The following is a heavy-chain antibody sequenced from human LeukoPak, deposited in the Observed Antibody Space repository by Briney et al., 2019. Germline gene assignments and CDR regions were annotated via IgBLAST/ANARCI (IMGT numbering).Heavy chain of an antibody. CDR1: GGTFSSYD. V-gene: IGHV1-8*02. J-gene: IGHJ4*02. CDR2: MNPNSGNT. CDR3: ARCPHRYYLDS. Sequence: ASVKVSCKASGGTFSSYDINWVRQATGQGLEWMGWMNPNSGNTGYAQKFQGRVTMTRNTSITTAYMELSSLRSEDTAVYYCARCPHRYYLDSWGQGTLVTVSS. D-gene: IGHD5/OR15-5a*01.